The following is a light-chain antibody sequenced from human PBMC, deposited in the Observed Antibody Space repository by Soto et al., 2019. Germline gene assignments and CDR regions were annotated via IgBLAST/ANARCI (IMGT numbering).Light chain of an antibody. CDR2: DAS. J-gene: IGKJ1*01. CDR1: QTIFRW. Sequence: DIQMTQSPSTLSASVGDRVTITCRASQTIFRWLAWYQQRPGKAPNLLISDASDLQSGVPSRFSGSGSGAEFTLTIGSLQPDDFATYYCQQYNSYPWTFGQGTKV. CDR3: QQYNSYPWT. V-gene: IGKV1-5*01.